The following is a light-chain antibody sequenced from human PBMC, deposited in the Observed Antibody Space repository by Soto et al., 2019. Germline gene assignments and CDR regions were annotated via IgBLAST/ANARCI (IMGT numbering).Light chain of an antibody. J-gene: IGLJ3*02. CDR1: TSNIGRNA. CDR2: TND. CDR3: AVWDDSLNAVV. V-gene: IGLV1-44*01. Sequence: QSALTQPPSASGAPGQRVTISCSGSTSNIGRNAVNWYQQFTGTAPTLLISTNDDRPSGVPDRFSGSKSGTSASLAISGLQSEDEADYYCAVWDDSLNAVVFGGGTKVTVL.